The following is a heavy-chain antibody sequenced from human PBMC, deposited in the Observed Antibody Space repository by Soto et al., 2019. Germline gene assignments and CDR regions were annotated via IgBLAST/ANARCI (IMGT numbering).Heavy chain of an antibody. J-gene: IGHJ4*02. CDR2: ISYDGSST. CDR1: GFTFSSYG. D-gene: IGHD3-22*01. CDR3: AIRASYYDSSGYFDY. V-gene: IGHV3-30*03. Sequence: GGSLRLSCVASGFTFSSYGMHWVRQAPGKGLEWVAIISYDGSSTSYADSVKGRFTISRDNAKNTLYLQMNSLRAEDTAVYYCAIRASYYDSSGYFDYWGQGTLVTVSS.